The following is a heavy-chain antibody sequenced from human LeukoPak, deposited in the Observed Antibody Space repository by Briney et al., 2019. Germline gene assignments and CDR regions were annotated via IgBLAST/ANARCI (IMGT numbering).Heavy chain of an antibody. D-gene: IGHD2-2*01. V-gene: IGHV3-23*01. Sequence: GGSLRLSCAASGFTFSSYAMSWVRQAPGKGLEWVSAISGSGGSTYYADSVKGRFTISRDNSKNTLYLQMNSLRAEDTAVYYCAKDEIGYCSSTSCYGYFDYWGQGTLVTVSS. CDR2: ISGSGGST. J-gene: IGHJ4*02. CDR3: AKDEIGYCSSTSCYGYFDY. CDR1: GFTFSSYA.